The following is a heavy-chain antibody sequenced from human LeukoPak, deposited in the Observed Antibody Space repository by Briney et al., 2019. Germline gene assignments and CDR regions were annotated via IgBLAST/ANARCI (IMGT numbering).Heavy chain of an antibody. D-gene: IGHD5-18*01. CDR2: INWNGGST. V-gene: IGHV3-20*04. CDR3: AREKGYSYGFPFDY. Sequence: GGSLRLSCAASGFTFDDYGMSWVRQAPGKGLEWVSGINWNGGSTGYADSVKGRFTISRDNAKNSLYLQMNSVRAEDTALYYCAREKGYSYGFPFDYWGQGTLVTVSS. J-gene: IGHJ4*02. CDR1: GFTFDDYG.